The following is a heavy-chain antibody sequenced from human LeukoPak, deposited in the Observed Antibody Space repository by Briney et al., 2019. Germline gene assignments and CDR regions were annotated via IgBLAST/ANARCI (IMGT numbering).Heavy chain of an antibody. CDR1: GFTFSSYS. CDR3: ARSAAGGIDY. CDR2: VSSSSSYI. J-gene: IGHJ4*02. V-gene: IGHV3-21*01. D-gene: IGHD6-13*01. Sequence: GGSLRLSCAAPGFTFSSYSMNWVRQAPGKGLEWVSSVSSSSSYIYYADSVKGRFTISRDNAKNSLYLQMNSLRAEDTAVYYCARSAAGGIDYWGQGTLVTVSS.